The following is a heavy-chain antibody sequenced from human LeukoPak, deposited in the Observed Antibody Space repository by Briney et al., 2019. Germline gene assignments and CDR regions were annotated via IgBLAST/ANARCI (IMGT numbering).Heavy chain of an antibody. CDR2: IYSRGST. D-gene: IGHD6-13*01. J-gene: IGHJ5*02. Sequence: SETLSLTCSVSGGSISGYYWNWIRQSAEKGLEWIGRIYSRGSTNYNPSFKSRVTLSVDTSKNQLSLNLISMTAAETAVYYCARVQQQLVEGNWFDPWGQGTLVTVSS. CDR3: ARVQQQLVEGNWFDP. CDR1: GGSISGYY. V-gene: IGHV4-4*07.